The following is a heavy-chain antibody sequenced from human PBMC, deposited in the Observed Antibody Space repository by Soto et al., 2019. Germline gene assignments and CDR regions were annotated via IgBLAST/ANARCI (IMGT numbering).Heavy chain of an antibody. CDR2: TNPNSDGA. J-gene: IGHJ5*02. CDR1: GYTFTDYY. Sequence: QVHLVQSEAEVKKPGASVRVSCKASGYTFTDYYIHWVRQAPGQGLEWMGWTNPNSDGAHYAQKFQGRVTMTRDKSTRILYMEVNRLRSDDTAVYFCARGGGSGWHGDWFDPWGQGTLVTVSS. D-gene: IGHD6-19*01. V-gene: IGHV1-2*02. CDR3: ARGGGSGWHGDWFDP.